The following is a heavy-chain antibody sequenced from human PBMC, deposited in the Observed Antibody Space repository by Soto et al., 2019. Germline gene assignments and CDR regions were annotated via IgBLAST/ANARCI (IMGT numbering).Heavy chain of an antibody. CDR1: GDSVNRGGYY. J-gene: IGHJ4*02. Sequence: QVQLQESGPGLVKPAETLSLTCNVSGDSVNRGGYYWSWIRQSPGMGLEWVGNIYYTGRTEYNPSLKVRLTMSDDASENKFSLNLRSVNAADTATYYCARAGSYRYFDYWGQGVLVTVSS. D-gene: IGHD3-16*02. V-gene: IGHV4-61*08. CDR2: IYYTGRT. CDR3: ARAGSYRYFDY.